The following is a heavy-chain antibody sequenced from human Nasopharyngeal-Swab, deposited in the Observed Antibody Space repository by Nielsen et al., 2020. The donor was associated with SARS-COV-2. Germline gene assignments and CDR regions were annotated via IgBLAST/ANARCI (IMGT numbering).Heavy chain of an antibody. CDR1: GFTFSSYS. CDR2: ISSSSSYI. Sequence: GGSLRLSCAASGFTFSSYSMNWVRQAPGKGLEWVSSISSSSSYIYYADSVKGRSTISRDNAKNSLYLQMNSLRAEDTAAYYCASYGSGRKRDYWGQGTLVTVSS. D-gene: IGHD3-10*01. J-gene: IGHJ4*02. V-gene: IGHV3-21*01. CDR3: ASYGSGRKRDY.